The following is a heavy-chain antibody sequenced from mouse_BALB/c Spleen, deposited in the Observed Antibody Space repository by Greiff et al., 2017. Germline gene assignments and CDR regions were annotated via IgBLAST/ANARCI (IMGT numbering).Heavy chain of an antibody. CDR1: GFTFSSYG. D-gene: IGHD2-1*01. J-gene: IGHJ3*01. Sequence: EVQRVESGGGLVQPGGSLKLSCAASGFTFSSYGMSWVRQTPDKRLELVATINSNGGSTYYPDSVKGRFTISRDNAKNTLYLQMSSLKSEDTAMYYCARGGKWGNSFAYWGQGTLVTVSA. CDR3: ARGGKWGNSFAY. CDR2: INSNGGST. V-gene: IGHV5-6-3*01.